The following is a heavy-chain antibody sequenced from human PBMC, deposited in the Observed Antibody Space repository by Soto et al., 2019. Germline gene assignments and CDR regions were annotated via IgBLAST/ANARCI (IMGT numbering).Heavy chain of an antibody. J-gene: IGHJ5*02. CDR1: GGSISSGGYY. V-gene: IGHV4-31*03. CDR3: ARDAGYSCYDPPSVNRFDP. Sequence: QVQLQESGPGLVKPSQTLSLTCTVSGGSISSGGYYWSWIRQHPGKGLEWIGYIYYSGSTYYNPSLKSRVNISGDTVKNQFSLKVSSVTAADTAVDYCARDAGYSCYDPPSVNRFDPWGQGTLGTVSS. D-gene: IGHD5-12*01. CDR2: IYYSGST.